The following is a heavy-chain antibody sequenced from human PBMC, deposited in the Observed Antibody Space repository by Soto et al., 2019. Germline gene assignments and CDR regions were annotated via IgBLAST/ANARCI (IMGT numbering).Heavy chain of an antibody. CDR1: GFTFNSYG. J-gene: IGHJ6*02. CDR3: ARTRSAWSDFHYYSLDV. Sequence: QVQLVESGGGVVQPGRSLRLSCAASGFTFNSYGMHWVRQGPGNGLEWVAFISYDSTKTYYADSVKGRFTISRDNSNRALYVQMNSLTGEDTAGYYCARTRSAWSDFHYYSLDVWGQGTTVTVSS. CDR2: ISYDSTKT. V-gene: IGHV3-30*03. D-gene: IGHD1-26*01.